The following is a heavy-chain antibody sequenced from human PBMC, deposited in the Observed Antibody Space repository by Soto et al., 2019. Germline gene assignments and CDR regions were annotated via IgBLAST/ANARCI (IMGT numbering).Heavy chain of an antibody. CDR1: GFTFSSYA. CDR2: ISYDGSNK. Sequence: QVQLVESGGGVVQPGRSLRLSCAASGFTFSSYAMHWVRQAPGKGLEWVAVISYDGSNKYYADSVKGRFTISRDNSKNTLYLQMNSLRAEDTAVYYCARAEATIDYWGQGTLATVSS. J-gene: IGHJ4*02. CDR3: ARAEATIDY. V-gene: IGHV3-30-3*01.